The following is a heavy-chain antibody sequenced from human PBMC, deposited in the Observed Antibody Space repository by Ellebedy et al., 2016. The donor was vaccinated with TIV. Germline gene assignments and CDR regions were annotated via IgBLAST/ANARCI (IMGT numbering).Heavy chain of an antibody. J-gene: IGHJ4*02. V-gene: IGHV4-34*01. CDR1: GGSFSGYY. Sequence: SETLSLTCAVYGGSFSGYYWSWIRQPPGKGLEWIGEINQSGRTNYNPSLDKGRVTISVDTSKNQFSLRLSSVTVADTAVYDCAEGRSGWYYFDYWGQGTPVTVSS. D-gene: IGHD6-19*01. CDR2: INQSGRT. CDR3: AEGRSGWYYFDY.